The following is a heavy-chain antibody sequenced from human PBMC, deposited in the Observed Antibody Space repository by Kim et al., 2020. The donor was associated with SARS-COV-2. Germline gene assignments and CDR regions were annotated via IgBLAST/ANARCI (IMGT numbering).Heavy chain of an antibody. D-gene: IGHD5-18*01. Sequence: WVRQPPGKGLEWIGHIYYDGRTTYNPSLKSRVTISVDRSNNQFSLKLTSVTAADTALYFCARDTALNYWGQGTLVTVSS. V-gene: IGHV4-59*12. CDR3: ARDTALNY. J-gene: IGHJ4*02. CDR2: IYYDGRT.